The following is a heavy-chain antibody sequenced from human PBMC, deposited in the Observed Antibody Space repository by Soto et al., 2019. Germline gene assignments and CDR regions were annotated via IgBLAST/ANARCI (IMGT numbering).Heavy chain of an antibody. J-gene: IGHJ4*02. CDR2: IDPSDSYT. D-gene: IGHD3-10*01. Sequence: EVQLVQSGAEVKKPGESLRISCKGSGYSFTSYWISWVRQMPGKGLEWMGRIDPSDSYTNYSPSFQGHVTISADKSXXTXHLQWSSLKASDTAMYYCARHFRYYYGSGSTLAFDYWGQGTLVTVSS. CDR3: ARHFRYYYGSGSTLAFDY. CDR1: GYSFTSYW. V-gene: IGHV5-10-1*01.